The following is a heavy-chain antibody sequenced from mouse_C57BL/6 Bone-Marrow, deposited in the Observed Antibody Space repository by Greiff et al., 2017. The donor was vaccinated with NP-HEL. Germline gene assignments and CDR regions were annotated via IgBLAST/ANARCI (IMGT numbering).Heavy chain of an antibody. CDR2: IDPSDSET. J-gene: IGHJ2*01. CDR1: GYTFTSYW. Sequence: QVHVKQPGAELVRPGSSVKLSCKASGYTFTSYWMHWVKQRPIQGLEWIGNIDPSDSETHYNQKFKDKATLTVDKSSSTAYMQLSSLTSEDSAVYYCARGATVVAVPVDYWGQGTTLTVSS. V-gene: IGHV1-52*01. CDR3: ARGATVVAVPVDY. D-gene: IGHD1-1*01.